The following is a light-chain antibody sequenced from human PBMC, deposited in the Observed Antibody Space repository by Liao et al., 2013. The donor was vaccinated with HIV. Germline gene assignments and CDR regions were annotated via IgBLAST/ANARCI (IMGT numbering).Light chain of an antibody. Sequence: SYELTQPPSVSVSPGQTASITCSGDKLGDKYACWYQQKPGQSPVLVIYQDSKRPSGIPERFSGSNSGNTANLTISGTQAMDEADYYCQAWDSSTGVVFGGGTKLTVL. CDR1: KLGDKY. CDR2: QDS. V-gene: IGLV3-1*01. J-gene: IGLJ2*01. CDR3: QAWDSSTGVV.